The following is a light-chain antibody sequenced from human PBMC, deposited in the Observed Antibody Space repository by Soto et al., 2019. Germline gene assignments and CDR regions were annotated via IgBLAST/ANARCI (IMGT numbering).Light chain of an antibody. CDR2: AVS. Sequence: EIRMTQSPGTLSASPGERDTLSCRASQSVSSNLAWYQQKPGQAPRLLIYAVSTRATCIPARFRGSGSGTEFTLTISSLRCEEFAVYYCQLYNKCPLTFGEGPKVEIK. V-gene: IGKV3-15*01. CDR3: QLYNKCPLT. CDR1: QSVSSN. J-gene: IGKJ1*01.